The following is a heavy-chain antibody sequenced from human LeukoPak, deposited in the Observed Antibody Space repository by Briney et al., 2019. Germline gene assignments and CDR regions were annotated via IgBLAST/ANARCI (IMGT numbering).Heavy chain of an antibody. CDR1: GGSISSGGYS. V-gene: IGHV4-30-2*01. CDR2: IYHSGST. Sequence: SQTLSLTCAVSGGSISSGGYSWSWIRQPPGKGLEWIGYIYHSGSTYYNPSLKSRVTISVDTSKNQFSLKLSSVTAADTAVYYCARTYYDYVWGSYRYTAKAFDYWGQGTLVTVSS. D-gene: IGHD3-16*02. J-gene: IGHJ4*02. CDR3: ARTYYDYVWGSYRYTAKAFDY.